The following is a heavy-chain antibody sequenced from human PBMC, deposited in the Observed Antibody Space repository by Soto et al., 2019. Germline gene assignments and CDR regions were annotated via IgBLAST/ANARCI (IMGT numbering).Heavy chain of an antibody. Sequence: SVKVSCKASEFTFTSSTVQWARQARGQRLEWIGWIVVGSGNTNYAQKFQERVTITRDMSTSTAYMELSSLRSEDTAVYYCAAADEGWKLALDVWGQGATVTVSS. J-gene: IGHJ6*02. CDR1: EFTFTSST. CDR2: IVVGSGNT. CDR3: AAADEGWKLALDV. V-gene: IGHV1-58*01. D-gene: IGHD3-3*02.